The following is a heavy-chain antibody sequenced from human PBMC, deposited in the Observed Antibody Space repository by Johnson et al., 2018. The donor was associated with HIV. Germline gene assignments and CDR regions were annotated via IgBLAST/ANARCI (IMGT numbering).Heavy chain of an antibody. J-gene: IGHJ3*01. V-gene: IGHV3-30*04. CDR1: GFTFRSYS. D-gene: IGHD7-27*01. CDR3: ATNWGSYAFDF. Sequence: QVQLVESGGGVVQPGRSLRLSCAGSGFTFRSYSMHWVRQAPGKGLEWVAVIAYDGTNKYYAESVKGRFTISRDNSKTTLYLQMSSLRVEDTAVYYCATNWGSYAFDFWGQGTMVIVSS. CDR2: IAYDGTNK.